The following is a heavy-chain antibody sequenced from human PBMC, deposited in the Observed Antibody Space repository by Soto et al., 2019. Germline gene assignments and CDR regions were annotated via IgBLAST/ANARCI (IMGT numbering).Heavy chain of an antibody. V-gene: IGHV1-2*04. J-gene: IGHJ4*02. CDR3: AREQGYCSGGSCYHLFDY. CDR2: INPNSGGT. D-gene: IGHD2-15*01. CDR1: GYTFTSYD. Sequence: ASVKVSCKASGYTFTSYDMHWVRQAPGQGLEWMGWINPNSGGTNYAQKIQGWVTMTRDTSISTAYMELSRLRSDDTAVYYCAREQGYCSGGSCYHLFDYWGQGTLVTVSS.